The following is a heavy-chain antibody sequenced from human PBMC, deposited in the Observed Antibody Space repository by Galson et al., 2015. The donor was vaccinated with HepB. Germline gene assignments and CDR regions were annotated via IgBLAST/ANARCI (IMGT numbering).Heavy chain of an antibody. V-gene: IGHV1-46*01. J-gene: IGHJ4*02. CDR3: ARDRWELSYYFDY. CDR1: GYTFTSYY. D-gene: IGHD1-26*01. Sequence: SVKVSCKASGYTFTSYYMHWVRQAPGQGLEWMGVINPSGGSTSYAQKFQGRVTMTRDTSTSTVYMEVSSLRSEDTAVYYCARDRWELSYYFDYWGQGTLVTVSS. CDR2: INPSGGST.